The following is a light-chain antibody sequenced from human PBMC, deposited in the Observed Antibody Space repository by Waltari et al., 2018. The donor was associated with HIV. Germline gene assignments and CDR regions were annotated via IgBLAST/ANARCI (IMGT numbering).Light chain of an antibody. CDR3: MIWYSSAGV. J-gene: IGLJ3*02. Sequence: QAVLTQPSSLSASPGASASPTCTLRSGTNVGTYTINCYHQKPGSPPQYLLRYKSDAEKQQGSGVPSRFSGAKDASANAGILLISGLQSEDEADYYCMIWYSSAGVFGGGTKLTVL. CDR1: SGTNVGTYT. V-gene: IGLV5-45*02. CDR2: YKSDAEK.